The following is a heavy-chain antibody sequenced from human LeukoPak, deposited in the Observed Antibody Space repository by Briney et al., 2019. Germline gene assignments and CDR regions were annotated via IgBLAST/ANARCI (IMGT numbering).Heavy chain of an antibody. Sequence: GSLRLSSAASGFIFSNYGMHRVRQAPGKGLEGVAIISYDGSNKYYADSVKGRFTISRDNSKNTLFLQMNSLRAEDTAVYYCAKSVVYYDFWSLPNDYWGQGTLVTVSS. CDR2: ISYDGSNK. D-gene: IGHD3-3*01. J-gene: IGHJ4*02. CDR1: GFIFSNYG. CDR3: AKSVVYYDFWSLPNDY. V-gene: IGHV3-30*18.